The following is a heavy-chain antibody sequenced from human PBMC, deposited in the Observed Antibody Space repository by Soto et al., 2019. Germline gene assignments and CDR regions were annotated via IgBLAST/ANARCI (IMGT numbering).Heavy chain of an antibody. CDR3: AKGKYYYGSGSYYYFDY. J-gene: IGHJ4*02. CDR2: ISGSGGST. Sequence: GGSLRLSCAASGFTSSSYAMSWVRQAPGKGLEWVSAISGSGGSTYYADSVKGRFTISRDNSKNTLYLQMNSLRAEDTAVYYCAKGKYYYGSGSYYYFDYWGQGTLVTVS. CDR1: GFTSSSYA. V-gene: IGHV3-23*01. D-gene: IGHD3-10*01.